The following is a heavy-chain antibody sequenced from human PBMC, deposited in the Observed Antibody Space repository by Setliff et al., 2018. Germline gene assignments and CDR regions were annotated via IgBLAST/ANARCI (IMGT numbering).Heavy chain of an antibody. CDR1: GYSFTSYW. CDR3: ARRRSYYYDSSGYPEDYFDY. V-gene: IGHV5-51*01. J-gene: IGHJ4*02. CDR2: IYPGDSDT. Sequence: GESLKISCKGSGYSFTSYWIGWVRQMPGKGLEWMGIIYPGDSDTRYSPSFQGQVTISADKSISTAYLQWSSLKASDTAMYYCARRRSYYYDSSGYPEDYFDYWGQGTLVTVSS. D-gene: IGHD3-22*01.